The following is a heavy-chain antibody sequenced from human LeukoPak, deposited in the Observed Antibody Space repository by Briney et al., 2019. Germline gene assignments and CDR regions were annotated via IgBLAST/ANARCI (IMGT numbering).Heavy chain of an antibody. CDR2: INPNSGGT. CDR1: GYTFTGYY. V-gene: IGHV1-2*02. CDR3: ARDLDSSSWYGY. J-gene: IGHJ4*02. D-gene: IGHD6-13*01. Sequence: ASVKVSCKASGYTFTGYYIHWVRQAPGQGLEWMGWINPNSGGTNYAQKFQGRVTMTRDTSISTAYMELSRLRSDDTAVYYCARDLDSSSWYGYWGQGTLVTVSS.